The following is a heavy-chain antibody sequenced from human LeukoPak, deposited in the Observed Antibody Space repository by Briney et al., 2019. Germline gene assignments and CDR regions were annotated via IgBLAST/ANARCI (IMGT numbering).Heavy chain of an antibody. CDR2: ISSSSSYI. V-gene: IGHV3-21*01. J-gene: IGHJ6*02. CDR3: ARDWGLTPYYGMDV. D-gene: IGHD3-16*01. CDR1: GFTFSSYS. Sequence: GGSLRLSCAASGFTFSSYSMNWVRQAPGKGLEWVSSISSSSSYIYYADSVKGRFTVSRDNAKNSLYLQMNSLRAEDTAVYYCARDWGLTPYYGMDVWGQGTTVTVSS.